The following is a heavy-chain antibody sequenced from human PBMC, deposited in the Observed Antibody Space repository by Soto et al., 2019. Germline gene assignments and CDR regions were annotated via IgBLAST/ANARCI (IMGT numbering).Heavy chain of an antibody. Sequence: GGSLRLSCEASGFNFNTNSMNWVRQTPGKGLEWVSSISGGSRAIFTADSLKGRFTVSGDNGRKLAYLQMDSLRVEDTAVYYCVRSLAKLGSHDDWFDSWGPGILVTVSS. V-gene: IGHV3-21*01. CDR1: GFNFNTNS. CDR2: ISGGSRAI. CDR3: VRSLAKLGSHDDWFDS. J-gene: IGHJ5*01. D-gene: IGHD6-6*01.